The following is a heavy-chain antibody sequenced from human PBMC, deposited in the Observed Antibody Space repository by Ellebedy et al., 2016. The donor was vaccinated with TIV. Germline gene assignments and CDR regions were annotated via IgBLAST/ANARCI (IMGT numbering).Heavy chain of an antibody. Sequence: SETLSLXCTVSGGSISSGGYYWSWIRQPPGKGLEWIGEINHSGSSNYNPSLKSRVTISVDASKNQFSLKLSSVTAADTAVYYCATGHDYGDYPVGNLDYWGQGILVTVSS. CDR2: INHSGSS. J-gene: IGHJ4*02. V-gene: IGHV4-39*07. CDR3: ATGHDYGDYPVGNLDY. CDR1: GGSISSGGYY. D-gene: IGHD4-17*01.